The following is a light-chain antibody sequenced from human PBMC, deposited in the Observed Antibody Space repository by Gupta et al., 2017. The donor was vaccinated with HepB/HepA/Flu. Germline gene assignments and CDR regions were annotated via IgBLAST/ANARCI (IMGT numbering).Light chain of an antibody. J-gene: IGLJ2*01. V-gene: IGLV2-14*03. Sequence: QSALTQPASVSGSPGQSITISCTGTTSDVGGYDYVSWYQQHPGKAPKLIIYAVNNRPAGVSNLVSGSKSANSAALTISGLQAEDEADYYSNSYTTSSWLFGGGTKLTVL. CDR2: AVN. CDR3: NSYTTSSWL. CDR1: TSDVGGYDY.